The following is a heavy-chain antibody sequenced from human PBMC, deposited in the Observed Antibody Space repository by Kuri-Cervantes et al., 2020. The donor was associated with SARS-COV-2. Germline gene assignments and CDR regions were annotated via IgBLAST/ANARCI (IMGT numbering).Heavy chain of an antibody. CDR1: GFLFSASA. Sequence: SLKISCEVSGFLFSASAIHWVRQGSGKGLEWVGRVRGKANNYATAYAASVNGRFTISRDDSKNMAYLQMTSLKTEDTAVYNCKTLIDYWGQGALVTVSS. J-gene: IGHJ4*02. CDR3: KTLIDY. CDR2: VRGKANNYAT. V-gene: IGHV3-73*01.